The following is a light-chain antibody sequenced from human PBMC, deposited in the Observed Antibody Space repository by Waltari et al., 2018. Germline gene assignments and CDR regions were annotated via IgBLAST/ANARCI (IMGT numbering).Light chain of an antibody. CDR3: QQYNSYPYT. CDR2: KAS. J-gene: IGKJ2*01. V-gene: IGKV1-5*03. Sequence: PMTHFPSLLSASVGDGVPTTCRPSQSNSRWLAWYQQKPGNAPKLLIYKASSLESGVPSRFSGSGSGTEFTLSISSLQADDLATYYCQQYNSYPYTLGQGTKLEIK. CDR1: QSNSRW.